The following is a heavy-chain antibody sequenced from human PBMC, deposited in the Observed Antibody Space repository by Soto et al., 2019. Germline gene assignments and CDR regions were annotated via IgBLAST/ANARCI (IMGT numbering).Heavy chain of an antibody. J-gene: IGHJ4*02. CDR3: ARHNLVLVPAPINY. CDR2: IYYSGST. D-gene: IGHD2-2*01. V-gene: IGHV4-39*01. CDR1: GGSISSSSYY. Sequence: SETLSLTCTVSGGSISSSSYYWGWIRQPPGKGLEWIGSIYYSGSTYYNPSLKSRVTISVDTSKNQFSLKLNSVTAADTAVYYCARHNLVLVPAPINYWGQGPLATVSS.